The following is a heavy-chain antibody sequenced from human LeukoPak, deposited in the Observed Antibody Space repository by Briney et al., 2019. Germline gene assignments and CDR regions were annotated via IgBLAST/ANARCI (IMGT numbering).Heavy chain of an antibody. V-gene: IGHV1-8*01. CDR1: GYTFTNYD. J-gene: IGHJ4*02. D-gene: IGHD7-27*01. CDR2: MNPKSGYT. Sequence: GASVKVSCKTSGYTFTNYDINWVRQATGQGLEWMGWMNPKSGYTGSAQRFQSRVTMTRDTSTSTAYMELSSLRFEDTAVYYCTRVWGSIDYWGQGTLVTVSS. CDR3: TRVWGSIDY.